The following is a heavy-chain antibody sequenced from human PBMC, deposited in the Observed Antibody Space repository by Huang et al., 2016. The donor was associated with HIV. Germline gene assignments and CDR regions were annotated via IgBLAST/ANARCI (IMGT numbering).Heavy chain of an antibody. D-gene: IGHD1-26*01. CDR2: IYDDGST. J-gene: IGHJ3*02. V-gene: IGHV3-53*01. CDR3: ARRWDWAAFDI. Sequence: EVQLVESGGGLIQPGGSLRLSCAASGFTDSTNYMTWVRQAPGKGLEWVSIIYDDGSTVYTDSVRGRFTISRDNSNNTLYLQMNSLRPEDTAVYYCARRWDWAAFDIWGQGTMVTVFS. CDR1: GFTDSTNY.